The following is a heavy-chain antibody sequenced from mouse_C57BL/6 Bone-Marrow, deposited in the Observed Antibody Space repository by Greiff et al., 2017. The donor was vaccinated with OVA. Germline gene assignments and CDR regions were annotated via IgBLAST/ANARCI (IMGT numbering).Heavy chain of an antibody. CDR2: FDPSDSYT. J-gene: IGHJ3*01. CDR3: ASAVFPN. CDR1: GYTFPSSW. V-gene: IGHV1-50*01. Sequence: QVQLQQPGAELVQPGASVQLSCKASGYTFPSSWMQWVKQRPGQGLEWIGEFDPSDSYTKYNQKFKGKATLTVDTSSSTAYMQLSSLTSEYSAVYYRASAVFPNRGPGDLVPVSA.